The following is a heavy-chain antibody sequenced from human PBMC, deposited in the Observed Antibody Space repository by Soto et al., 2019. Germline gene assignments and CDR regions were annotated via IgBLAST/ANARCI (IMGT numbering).Heavy chain of an antibody. Sequence: QVQLVESGGGVVQPGRSLRLSCAASGFTFSSYVMHWVRQAPGKGLEGVAIISYDGSNKYYADSVKGRFTISRDNSKNTLYLQMNSLRPEDTAVYYCAKGPRITIFGVPDVWGQGTTVTVSS. D-gene: IGHD3-3*01. CDR1: GFTFSSYV. J-gene: IGHJ6*02. CDR3: AKGPRITIFGVPDV. CDR2: ISYDGSNK. V-gene: IGHV3-30*18.